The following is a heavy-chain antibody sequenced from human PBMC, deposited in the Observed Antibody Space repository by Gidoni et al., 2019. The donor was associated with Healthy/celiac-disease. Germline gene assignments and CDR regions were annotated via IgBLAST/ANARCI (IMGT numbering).Heavy chain of an antibody. CDR1: GGYISSGGYY. Sequence: QVQLQESGPGLVKPSQTLSLTCTVPGGYISSGGYYWSWIRQHPGKGLEWIGYIYYSGSTYYNPSLKSRVTISVDTSKNQFSLKLSSVTAADTAVYYCAREVSRFGAARGRNFDYWGQGTLVTVSS. CDR2: IYYSGST. D-gene: IGHD3-10*01. CDR3: AREVSRFGAARGRNFDY. J-gene: IGHJ4*02. V-gene: IGHV4-31*03.